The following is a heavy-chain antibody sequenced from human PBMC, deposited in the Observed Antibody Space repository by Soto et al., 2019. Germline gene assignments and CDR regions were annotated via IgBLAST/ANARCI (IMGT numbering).Heavy chain of an antibody. D-gene: IGHD3-3*01. Sequence: GGSLRLSCVASGFTSITYTMNWVRQAPWKGLEWVSAISGGGHNTFYADSVKGRFSISKDNSKNAMWLQLNSLRVEDTAVYYCAKDKSGRGAFDIWGQGTMVTVSS. V-gene: IGHV3-23*01. CDR2: ISGGGHNT. CDR1: GFTSITYT. CDR3: AKDKSGRGAFDI. J-gene: IGHJ3*02.